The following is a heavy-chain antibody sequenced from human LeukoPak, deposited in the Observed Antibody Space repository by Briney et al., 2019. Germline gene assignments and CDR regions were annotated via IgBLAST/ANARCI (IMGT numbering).Heavy chain of an antibody. J-gene: IGHJ4*02. CDR1: GFTFNTHA. CDR3: TKAWAADY. Sequence: GGSLRLSCAASGFTFNTHAMTWVRQAAGKGLEWVSAISESGGKTCCADSVKGRFTISRDNSKNTVYLQMNGLRVEDTALYYCTKAWAADYWGQGTLVTVSS. D-gene: IGHD1-26*01. CDR2: ISESGGKT. V-gene: IGHV3-23*01.